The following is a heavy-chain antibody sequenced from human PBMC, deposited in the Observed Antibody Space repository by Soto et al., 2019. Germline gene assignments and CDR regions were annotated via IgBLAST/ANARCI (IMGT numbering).Heavy chain of an antibody. CDR1: GYTFTSYH. CDR3: AREAPPADY. J-gene: IGHJ4*02. CDR2: ISAYYGNT. Sequence: QVQLVQSGAEVKKPGASVKVSCKASGYTFTSYHINWVRQAPGQGLGWMGWISAYYGNTNYSQKLHGRITMTTDTPTSTAYMELRSLRSDDTAVYYCAREAPPADYWGQGTLVTVSS. V-gene: IGHV1-18*01.